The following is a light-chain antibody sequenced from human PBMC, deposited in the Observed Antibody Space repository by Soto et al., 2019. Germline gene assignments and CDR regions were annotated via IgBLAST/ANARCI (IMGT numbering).Light chain of an antibody. CDR1: QSVSSSY. CDR2: DAS. Sequence: EIVLTQYPGTLSLSPGERATLSCRASQSVSSSYLAWYQQKPGQAPRLLIYDASRATGIPDRFSASGSGTDFTLTITILEPEDFAVYYCQHYGTSALFGPGTKVEI. V-gene: IGKV3-20*01. J-gene: IGKJ3*01. CDR3: QHYGTSAL.